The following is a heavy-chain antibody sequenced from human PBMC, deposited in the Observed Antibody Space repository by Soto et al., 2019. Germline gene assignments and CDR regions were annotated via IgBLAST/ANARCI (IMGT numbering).Heavy chain of an antibody. CDR2: ISGSSIYI. Sequence: GGSLRLSCAASGFTFSNYIMNWVRQAPGKGLEWVSSISGSSIYIYYADSVEGRFTISRDNAKNSLYLQMDSLRAEDTAVYYCARARGYSYGYVDYWGQGTLVTVSS. CDR1: GFTFSNYI. J-gene: IGHJ4*02. D-gene: IGHD5-18*01. V-gene: IGHV3-21*01. CDR3: ARARGYSYGYVDY.